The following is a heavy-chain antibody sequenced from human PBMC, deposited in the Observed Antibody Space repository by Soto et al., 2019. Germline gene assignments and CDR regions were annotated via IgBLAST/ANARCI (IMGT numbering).Heavy chain of an antibody. J-gene: IGHJ5*02. D-gene: IGHD6-13*01. CDR2: ISGSGGST. Sequence: PGGSLRLSCAASGFTFSSYAMSWVRQAPGKGLEWVSAISGSGGSTYYADSVKGRFTISRDNSKNTLYLQMNSLRAEDTAVYYCAKDKMTRIAAADFLGNWFDPWGQGTLVTVSS. V-gene: IGHV3-23*01. CDR3: AKDKMTRIAAADFLGNWFDP. CDR1: GFTFSSYA.